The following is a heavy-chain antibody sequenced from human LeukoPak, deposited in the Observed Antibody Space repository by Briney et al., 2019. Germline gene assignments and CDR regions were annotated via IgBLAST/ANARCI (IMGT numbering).Heavy chain of an antibody. D-gene: IGHD1-26*01. CDR1: GFTFTNYG. Sequence: PGGSLRLSCVASGFTFTNYGMMWVRQAPGKGLGWVSYINNDGRSTTYADSVKGRFTISRDNAKNTLYLQTNRLRAEDTAMYYCARNYNGMSYWGQGTLVIVSS. V-gene: IGHV3-74*01. CDR3: ARNYNGMSY. J-gene: IGHJ4*02. CDR2: INNDGRST.